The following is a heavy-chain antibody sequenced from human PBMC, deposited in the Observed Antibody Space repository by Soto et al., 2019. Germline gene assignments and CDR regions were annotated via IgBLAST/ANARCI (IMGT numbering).Heavy chain of an antibody. J-gene: IGHJ6*02. CDR1: GFTFSSYS. Sequence: EVQLVESGGGLVKPGGSLRLSCAASGFTFSSYSMNWVRQAPGKGLEWVSSISSSSSYIYYADSVKGRFTISRDNAKNSLYLQMNSLRDEDTAVYYCARGDPGIAAAMMDVWGQGTTVTVSS. CDR2: ISSSSSYI. V-gene: IGHV3-21*01. D-gene: IGHD6-13*01. CDR3: ARGDPGIAAAMMDV.